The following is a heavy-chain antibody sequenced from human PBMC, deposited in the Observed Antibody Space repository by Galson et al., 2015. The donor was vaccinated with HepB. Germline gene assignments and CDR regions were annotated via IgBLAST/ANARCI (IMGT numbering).Heavy chain of an antibody. CDR3: AREPPPHLSDSSGYYYQNDY. V-gene: IGHV1-69*04. Sequence: SVKVSCKASGGTFSSYTISWVRQAPGQGLEWMGRIIPILGIANYAQKFQGRVTITADKSTSTAYMELSSLRSEDTAVYYCAREPPPHLSDSSGYYYQNDYWGQGTLVTVSS. CDR1: GGTFSSYT. D-gene: IGHD3-22*01. CDR2: IIPILGIA. J-gene: IGHJ4*02.